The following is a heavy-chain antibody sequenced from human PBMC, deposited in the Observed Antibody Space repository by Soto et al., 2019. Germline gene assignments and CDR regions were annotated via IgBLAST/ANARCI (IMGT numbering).Heavy chain of an antibody. Sequence: GSLRLSCAASGFTFSSYAMNWVRQAPGKGLEWVSVISGSDGSTYHADSVKGRFTISRDNSKNTLYLQMNSLRAEDTAVYYCARHYGDYRGNFDYWGQGTLVTVSS. J-gene: IGHJ4*02. CDR2: ISGSDGST. D-gene: IGHD4-17*01. V-gene: IGHV3-23*01. CDR3: ARHYGDYRGNFDY. CDR1: GFTFSSYA.